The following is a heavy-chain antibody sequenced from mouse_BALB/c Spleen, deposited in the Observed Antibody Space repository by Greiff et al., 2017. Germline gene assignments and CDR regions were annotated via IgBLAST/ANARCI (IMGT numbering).Heavy chain of an antibody. V-gene: IGHV2-3*01. D-gene: IGHD2-4*01. Sequence: QVQLQQSGPGLVAPSQSLSITCTVSGFSLTSYGVSWVRQPPGKGLEWLGVIWGDGSTNYHSALISRLSISKDNSKSQVFLKLNSLQTDDTATYYCAKPVDHGSLDYDGFSYAMDYWGQGTSVTVSS. CDR2: IWGDGST. CDR1: GFSLTSYG. J-gene: IGHJ4*01. CDR3: AKPVDHGSLDYDGFSYAMDY.